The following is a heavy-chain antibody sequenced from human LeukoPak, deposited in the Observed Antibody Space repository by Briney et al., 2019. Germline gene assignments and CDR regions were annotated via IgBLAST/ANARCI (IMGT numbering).Heavy chain of an antibody. CDR3: AKLDYYDSSGYNDY. J-gene: IGHJ4*02. CDR2: ISGSGGST. CDR1: GFTFSSYA. V-gene: IGHV3-23*01. Sequence: GGSLRLSCAASGFTFSSYAMSWVRQAPGKGLEWVSAISGSGGSTYYADSVKGRFTISRDNSKNTLYLQMNSLRAEDTAVYYCAKLDYYDSSGYNDYWGQGTLVTVSS. D-gene: IGHD3-22*01.